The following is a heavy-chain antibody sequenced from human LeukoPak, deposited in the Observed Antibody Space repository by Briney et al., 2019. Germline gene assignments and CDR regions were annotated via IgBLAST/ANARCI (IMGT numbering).Heavy chain of an antibody. Sequence: ASVKVSCKASGGTFSSYAISWVRQAPGQGLEWMGGIIPIFGTANYAQKFQGRVTITADKSTSTAYMELSRLRSDDTAVYYCARDLFRRGYSSGCWNYWGQGTLVTVSS. V-gene: IGHV1-69*06. CDR3: ARDLFRRGYSSGCWNY. D-gene: IGHD6-19*01. CDR1: GGTFSSYA. CDR2: IIPIFGTA. J-gene: IGHJ4*02.